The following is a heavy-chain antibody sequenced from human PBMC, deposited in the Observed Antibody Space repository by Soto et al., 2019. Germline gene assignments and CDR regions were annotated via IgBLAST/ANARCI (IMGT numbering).Heavy chain of an antibody. Sequence: QVQLVQSGAEVKKPGASVKVSCKTSGYNFTTYGVSWVRQAPGQGLEWMGWISGHNGHANYAPTFQGRVTMTTDTSTTTAYMELRSLRSDDTAVYYCARYQPYSTGYYYFDQWGQGTLAIVTS. V-gene: IGHV1-18*01. CDR3: ARYQPYSTGYYYFDQ. J-gene: IGHJ4*02. CDR1: GYNFTTYG. CDR2: ISGHNGHA. D-gene: IGHD6-19*01.